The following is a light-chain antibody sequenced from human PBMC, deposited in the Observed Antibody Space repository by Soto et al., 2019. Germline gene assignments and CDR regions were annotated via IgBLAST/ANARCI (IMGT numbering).Light chain of an antibody. CDR1: QNIDDY. J-gene: IGKJ1*01. Sequence: DIHMTHSPSTLSASVGYRVTITFRASQNIDDYLAWYQQKPGKAPKLLIYDASNLQSGVPSRFSGSGSGTEFTLIISSLQPDDFATYYCQQYNSYWMFGLGTKVDI. CDR2: DAS. CDR3: QQYNSYWM. V-gene: IGKV1-5*01.